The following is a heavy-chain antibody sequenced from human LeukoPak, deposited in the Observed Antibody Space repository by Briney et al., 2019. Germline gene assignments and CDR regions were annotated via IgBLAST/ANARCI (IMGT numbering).Heavy chain of an antibody. D-gene: IGHD3-10*01. CDR2: IYMDGST. V-gene: IGHV3-53*01. CDR1: NFSVSNNY. CDR3: ARERRYYYGSGSPMGLDP. Sequence: GGSLRLSCAASNFSVSNNYMTWVRQAPGKGLEWVSIIYMDGSTYYADSVKGRFIISRDNPRNTLYLQMNSLRAEDTAVYYCARERRYYYGSGSPMGLDPWGQGTLVTVSS. J-gene: IGHJ5*02.